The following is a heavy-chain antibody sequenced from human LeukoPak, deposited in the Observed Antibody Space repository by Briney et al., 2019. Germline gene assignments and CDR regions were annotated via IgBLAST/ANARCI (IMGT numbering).Heavy chain of an antibody. CDR3: ARDRLGSGSSDY. J-gene: IGHJ4*02. Sequence: GGSLRLSCAAARFTFSNYAMSWVRQAPGKGLEWVSVISKSGGDIYYADSVKGRFTISRDNSKNTLYLQMNTLRAEDTALYYCARDRLGSGSSDYWGQGTLVTVSS. CDR2: ISKSGGDI. V-gene: IGHV3-23*01. CDR1: RFTFSNYA. D-gene: IGHD1-26*01.